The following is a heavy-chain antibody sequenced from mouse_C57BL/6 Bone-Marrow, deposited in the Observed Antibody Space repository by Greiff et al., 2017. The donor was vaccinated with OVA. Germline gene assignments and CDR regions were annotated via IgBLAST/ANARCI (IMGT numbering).Heavy chain of an antibody. CDR1: GYTFTSYW. J-gene: IGHJ4*01. V-gene: IGHV1-69*01. D-gene: IGHD1-1*01. Sequence: VQLQQPGAELVMPGASVKLSCKASGYTFTSYWMHWVKQRPGQGLEWIGEIDPSDSYTNYNQKFKGKSTLTVDKSSSPAYMPLSSLTSEDSAVYYCARGGYYGSSEGDYAMDYWGQGTSVTVSS. CDR3: ARGGYYGSSEGDYAMDY. CDR2: IDPSDSYT.